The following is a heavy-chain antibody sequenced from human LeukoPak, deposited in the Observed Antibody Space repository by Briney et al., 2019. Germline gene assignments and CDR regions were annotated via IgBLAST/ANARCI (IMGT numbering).Heavy chain of an antibody. CDR2: ISGSGYAI. Sequence: GGSLRLSCTASGFTFSDFHMSWIRQAPGKGLEWVSHISGSGYAIHHPGSVKGRFTISRDNAKNSLYLQMNSLKVEDSAVYYCARLSGTYSRGGDHWGQGTLVTVSS. CDR1: GFTFSDFH. V-gene: IGHV3-11*01. CDR3: ARLSGTYSRGGDH. J-gene: IGHJ4*02. D-gene: IGHD1-26*01.